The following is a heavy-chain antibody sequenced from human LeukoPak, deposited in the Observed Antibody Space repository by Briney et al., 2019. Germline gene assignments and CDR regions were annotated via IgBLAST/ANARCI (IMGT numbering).Heavy chain of an antibody. CDR3: ARALVDYGDFAFDL. Sequence: SQTLSLTCPVSGGSISSGDYYGSWIRHPPGKGLEWIGYIYYSGSTYYNPSLKSRVPISVDTSKNQFSLKLRSVTAADTAVYYCARALVDYGDFAFDLWGRGTLVTVSS. D-gene: IGHD4-17*01. CDR1: GGSISSGDYY. V-gene: IGHV4-30-4*01. CDR2: IYYSGST. J-gene: IGHJ2*01.